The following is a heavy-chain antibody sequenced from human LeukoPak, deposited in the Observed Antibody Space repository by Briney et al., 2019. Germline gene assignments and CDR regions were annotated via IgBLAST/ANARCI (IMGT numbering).Heavy chain of an antibody. Sequence: GGSLRLSCAASGFTFSSYGMHWVRQAPGKGLEWVAVIWYDGSNKYYADSVKGRFTISRDNSKNTLYLQISSLRAEDTAVYYCARDGRAAAGRRWLDYWGQGTLVTVSS. CDR1: GFTFSSYG. CDR3: ARDGRAAAGRRWLDY. D-gene: IGHD6-13*01. V-gene: IGHV3-33*01. J-gene: IGHJ4*02. CDR2: IWYDGSNK.